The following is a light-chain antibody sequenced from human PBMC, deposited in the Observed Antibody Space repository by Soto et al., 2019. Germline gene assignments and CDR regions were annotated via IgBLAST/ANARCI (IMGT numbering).Light chain of an antibody. CDR2: AAS. V-gene: IGKV1-39*01. CDR3: QQTYNDPIT. Sequence: DIQMTQSPSSLSASLGDRVTITCRPSESIRNELNWYQQKPGKAPNLLIYAASSLQSGVPSRFSGSGSGTDFTLTLSSLQPEDFATYYCQQTYNDPITFGQGTRLEIK. J-gene: IGKJ5*01. CDR1: ESIRNE.